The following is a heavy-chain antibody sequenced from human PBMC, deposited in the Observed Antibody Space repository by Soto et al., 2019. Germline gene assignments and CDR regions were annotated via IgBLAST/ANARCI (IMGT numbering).Heavy chain of an antibody. CDR3: ARDWLTGDSREAFDH. V-gene: IGHV3-21*01. CDR2: ISSSGSFM. Sequence: DVHLVESGGGLVKPGGSLRLSCAASGFRFSSDSMGWVRQAPGKGLEWVSSISSSGSFMNYADSVKGRFTISRDNAKSSLYLQMTNLRVEDTAVYYCARDWLTGDSREAFDHWGQGTLVTVSS. CDR1: GFRFSSDS. J-gene: IGHJ4*02. D-gene: IGHD3-9*01.